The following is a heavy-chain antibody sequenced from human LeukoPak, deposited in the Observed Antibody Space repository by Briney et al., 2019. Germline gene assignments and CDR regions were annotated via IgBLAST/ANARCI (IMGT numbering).Heavy chain of an antibody. D-gene: IGHD3-10*01. CDR1: GGSISSSNYY. V-gene: IGHV4-39*01. J-gene: IGHJ4*02. Sequence: SETLSLICTVSGGSISSSNYYWDWIRQPPGKGLEWIGSIYYSGSTYYNPSLKSRVTISVDTSKNQFSLKLSSVTAADTAVYYCTRQRYGSGSYFDYWGQGTRLTVSS. CDR2: IYYSGST. CDR3: TRQRYGSGSYFDY.